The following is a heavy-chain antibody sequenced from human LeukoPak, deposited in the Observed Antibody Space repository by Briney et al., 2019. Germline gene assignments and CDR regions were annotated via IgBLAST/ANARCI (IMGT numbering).Heavy chain of an antibody. Sequence: PGGSLRLSCAASGFTFRNYWMTWVRQAPGKGLEWVANIKEEGSEKYYVGAVKGRFTISRDNAENSLSLQMNSLRAEDTAVYYCARDPTNGYCSGGTCSDYWGQGTLVTVSS. J-gene: IGHJ4*02. CDR1: GFTFRNYW. D-gene: IGHD2-15*01. CDR2: IKEEGSEK. V-gene: IGHV3-7*03. CDR3: ARDPTNGYCSGGTCSDY.